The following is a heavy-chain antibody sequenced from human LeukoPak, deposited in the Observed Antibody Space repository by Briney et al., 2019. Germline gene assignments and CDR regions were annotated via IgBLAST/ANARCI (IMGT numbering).Heavy chain of an antibody. CDR2: IYYSGST. Sequence: SETLSLTCTVSGGSISSYYWSWIRQPPGKGLEWIGYIYYSGSTNYNPSLKSRVTISVDTSKNQFSLKLSSVTAADTAVYYCARAPGEQWLGYYYYYMDVWGKGTTVTISS. CDR3: ARAPGEQWLGYYYYYMDV. D-gene: IGHD6-19*01. V-gene: IGHV4-59*01. J-gene: IGHJ6*03. CDR1: GGSISSYY.